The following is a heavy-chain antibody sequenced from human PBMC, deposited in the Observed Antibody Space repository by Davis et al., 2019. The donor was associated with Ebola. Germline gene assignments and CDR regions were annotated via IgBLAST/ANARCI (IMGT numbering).Heavy chain of an antibody. CDR3: ARDPPDYSNYVRYYFDY. D-gene: IGHD4-11*01. J-gene: IGHJ4*02. CDR1: GFTFSSYG. Sequence: GESLKISCAASGFTFSSYGMHWVRQAPGKGLEWVAVISYDGSNKYYADSVKGRFTISRDNSKNTLYLQMNSLRAEDTAVYYCARDPPDYSNYVRYYFDYWGQGTLVTVSS. CDR2: ISYDGSNK. V-gene: IGHV3-30*03.